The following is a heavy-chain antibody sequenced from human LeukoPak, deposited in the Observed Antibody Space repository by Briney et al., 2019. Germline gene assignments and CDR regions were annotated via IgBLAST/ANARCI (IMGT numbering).Heavy chain of an antibody. D-gene: IGHD4-23*01. CDR1: GFTFSSYW. V-gene: IGHV3-7*01. J-gene: IGHJ3*02. CDR2: IKQDGSEK. Sequence: GGSLRLSCAASGFTFSSYWMSWVRQAAGKGLEWEANIKQDGSEKYYVDSVKGRFTISRDNAKNSLFLQMNSLRAEDTAVYYCARYRAGGFDAFDIWGQGTMVTVSS. CDR3: ARYRAGGFDAFDI.